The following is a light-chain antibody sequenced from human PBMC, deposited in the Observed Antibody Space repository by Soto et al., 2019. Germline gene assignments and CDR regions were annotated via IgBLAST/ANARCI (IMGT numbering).Light chain of an antibody. V-gene: IGKV1-9*01. J-gene: IGKJ4*01. CDR1: QDMNTY. CDR2: GAS. CDR3: QQRNSYPLT. Sequence: PQSPSFLYAYVGDRVTITCRASQDMNTYIAWYQHTPGKAPKLLIYGASTLQSGVPARFSGSESGAVFTLRISSLQPEDFATYYCQQRNSYPLTFGGGTKVDIK.